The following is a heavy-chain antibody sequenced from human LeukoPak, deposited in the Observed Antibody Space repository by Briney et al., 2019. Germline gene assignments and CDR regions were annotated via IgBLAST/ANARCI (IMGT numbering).Heavy chain of an antibody. CDR3: ARDHYYDSSGYPDIDY. J-gene: IGHJ4*02. CDR2: IPYDGSNK. Sequence: GGSLRLSCAASGFTFSTYAMHWVRQAPGKGLEWVAVIPYDGSNKYYADSVKGRFTISRDNAKNSLYLQMNSLRAEDTAVYYCARDHYYDSSGYPDIDYWGQGTLVTVSS. D-gene: IGHD3-22*01. CDR1: GFTFSTYA. V-gene: IGHV3-30*04.